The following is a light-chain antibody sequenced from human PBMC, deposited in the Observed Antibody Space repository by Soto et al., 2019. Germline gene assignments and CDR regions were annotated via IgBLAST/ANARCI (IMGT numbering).Light chain of an antibody. Sequence: ETVLTQSPDIMYLSPGERATLSCRASRTVGRSYLAWYQQKPGQAPRLLIFGTSTRATAIPDRFSGGGSGTDFTLTISGLDPEDYAVYFCQQYDSVPPWTFGQGTKVDIK. CDR2: GTS. V-gene: IGKV3-20*01. CDR1: RTVGRSY. J-gene: IGKJ1*01. CDR3: QQYDSVPPWT.